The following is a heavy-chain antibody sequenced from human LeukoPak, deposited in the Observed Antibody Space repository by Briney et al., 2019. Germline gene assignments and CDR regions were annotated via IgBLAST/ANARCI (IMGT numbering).Heavy chain of an antibody. V-gene: IGHV3-23*01. CDR3: AKRSVYYYGSGDYYYYGMDV. CDR2: ISGSGGST. J-gene: IGHJ6*02. D-gene: IGHD3-10*01. Sequence: PGGSLRLSCAASGFTFSSYAMSWVRQAPGKGLEWVSAISGSGGSTYYADSVKGRFTISRDNSKNTLYLQMNSLRAEDTAVYYCAKRSVYYYGSGDYYYYGMDVWGQGTTVTVSS. CDR1: GFTFSSYA.